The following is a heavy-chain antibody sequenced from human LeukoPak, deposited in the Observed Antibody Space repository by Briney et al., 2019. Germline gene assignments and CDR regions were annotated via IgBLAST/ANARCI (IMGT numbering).Heavy chain of an antibody. D-gene: IGHD5-18*01. Sequence: PGGSLRLSCAASGFTFSSYAMSWVRQAPGKGLEWVSAISGSGGSTYYADSVKGRFTISRDNSKNTLYLKMNSLRAEDTAVYYCAKDRIPYKYYFDYWGQGTLVTVSS. CDR1: GFTFSSYA. V-gene: IGHV3-23*01. CDR2: ISGSGGST. CDR3: AKDRIPYKYYFDY. J-gene: IGHJ4*02.